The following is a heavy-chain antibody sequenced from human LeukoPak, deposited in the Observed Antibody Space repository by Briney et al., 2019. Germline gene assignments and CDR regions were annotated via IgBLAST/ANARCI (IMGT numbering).Heavy chain of an antibody. J-gene: IGHJ4*02. V-gene: IGHV3-21*01. CDR1: GFTFSSYE. CDR3: ARGDTMVRGLINPFDY. CDR2: VSSSSSYI. D-gene: IGHD3-10*01. Sequence: GGSLRLSCAASGFTFSSYEMNWVRQAPGKGLEWVSSVSSSSSYIYYADSVKGRFTISRDNAKNSLYLQMNSLRAEDTAVYYCARGDTMVRGLINPFDYWGQGTLVTVSS.